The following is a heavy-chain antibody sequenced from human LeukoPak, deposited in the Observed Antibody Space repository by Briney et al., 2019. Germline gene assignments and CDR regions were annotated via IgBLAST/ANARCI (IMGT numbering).Heavy chain of an antibody. CDR1: GFSFSTYW. Sequence: GGSLRLSCAASGFSFSTYWMNWVRQAPGRGLEWVANIKQDGSEKYYVDSVKGRFTISRDNAKNSLYLQLNSLRAEDTAVYYCARRVRSGFFDNGGQGTLVTVSS. CDR3: ARRVRSGFFDN. CDR2: IKQDGSEK. J-gene: IGHJ4*02. V-gene: IGHV3-7*01. D-gene: IGHD3-3*01.